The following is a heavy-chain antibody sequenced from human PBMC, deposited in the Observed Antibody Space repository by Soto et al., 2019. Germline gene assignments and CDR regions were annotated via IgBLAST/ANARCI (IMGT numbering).Heavy chain of an antibody. Sequence: GGSLRLSCAASGFTFSSYEMNWVRQAPGKGLEWASYISSSGSTIYYADSVKGRFTISRDNAKNSLYLQMNSLRAEDTAVYYCARDSDEQLVNYYYYYGMDVWGQGTTVTVSS. CDR2: ISSSGSTI. V-gene: IGHV3-48*03. CDR1: GFTFSSYE. CDR3: ARDSDEQLVNYYYYYGMDV. J-gene: IGHJ6*02. D-gene: IGHD6-6*01.